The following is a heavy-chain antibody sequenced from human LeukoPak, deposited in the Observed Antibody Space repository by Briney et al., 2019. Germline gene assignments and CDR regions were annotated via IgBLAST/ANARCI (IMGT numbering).Heavy chain of an antibody. CDR2: ISGSGSRT. CDR3: AGGDRNGWYFYY. J-gene: IGHJ4*02. Sequence: GGSLRLSCAASGFTFSNYGMSWVRQAPGKGLEWVSGISGSGSRTYYADSVKGRLTISKDKSKNTLYLQMSSLRAEDTALYLCAGGDRNGWYFYYWGQGTLVTVSS. D-gene: IGHD6-19*01. CDR1: GFTFSNYG. V-gene: IGHV3-23*01.